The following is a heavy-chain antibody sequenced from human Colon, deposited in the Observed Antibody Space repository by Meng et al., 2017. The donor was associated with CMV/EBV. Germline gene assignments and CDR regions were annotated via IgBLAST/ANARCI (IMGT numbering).Heavy chain of an antibody. D-gene: IGHD1-26*01. CDR3: ARGSISGVTYWEY. CDR1: GFTVSSNY. J-gene: IGHJ4*02. Sequence: GESLRLSCAASGFTVSSNYMSWVRQAPGKGLEWVSVIYSGGSTYYADSVKGRFTISRDNSKNTLYLQMNSLRAEDTAVYFCARGSISGVTYWEYWGRGTLVTVSS. V-gene: IGHV3-66*02. CDR2: IYSGGST.